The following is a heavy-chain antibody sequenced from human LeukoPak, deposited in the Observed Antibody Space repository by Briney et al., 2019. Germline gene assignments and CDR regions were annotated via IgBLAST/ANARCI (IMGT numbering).Heavy chain of an antibody. CDR3: ARKPRLGYYGMDV. V-gene: IGHV3-33*01. CDR2: IWYDGSNK. Sequence: GGSLRLSCAASGFTFSSYGMHWVRQAPGKGLEWVAVIWYDGSNKYYADSVKGRFTISRDNSKNTLYLQMNGLRAEDTAVYYCARKPRLGYYGMDVWGQGTTVTVSS. CDR1: GFTFSSYG. J-gene: IGHJ6*02.